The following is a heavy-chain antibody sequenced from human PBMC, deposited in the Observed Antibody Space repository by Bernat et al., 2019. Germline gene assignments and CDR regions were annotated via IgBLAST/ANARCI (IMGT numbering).Heavy chain of an antibody. CDR1: GYTFTTYY. D-gene: IGHD2-21*02. V-gene: IGHV1-46*01. J-gene: IGHJ6*02. Sequence: QVQLVQSGAEVKKPGASVKVSCKAFGYTFTTYYMHWVRQAPGQGLEWMGITNPSGCSTTYAQGFQGRVTMTRDTSTSTVYMELSSLRSEDTAVYYCARAYCGGDCYFSSPYYYYGMDVWGQGTTVTVSS. CDR2: TNPSGCST. CDR3: ARAYCGGDCYFSSPYYYYGMDV.